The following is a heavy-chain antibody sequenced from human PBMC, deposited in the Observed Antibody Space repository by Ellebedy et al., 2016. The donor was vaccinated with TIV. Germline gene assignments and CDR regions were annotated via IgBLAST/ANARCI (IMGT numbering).Heavy chain of an antibody. CDR3: ARVQGPRFGDLYYGFDV. Sequence: AASVKVSCKASGATFTSYSYAWVRQAPGQGLEWMGGFIPIYRITNYAQRFQGRVAITADEPPGTVYMELSGLKYADTAVYYCARVQGPRFGDLYYGFDVWGPGTTVTVSS. D-gene: IGHD3-10*01. CDR1: GATFTSYS. V-gene: IGHV1-69*13. CDR2: FIPIYRIT. J-gene: IGHJ6*02.